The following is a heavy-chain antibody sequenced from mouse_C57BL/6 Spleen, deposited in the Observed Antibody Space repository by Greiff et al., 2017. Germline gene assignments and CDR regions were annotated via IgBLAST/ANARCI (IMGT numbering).Heavy chain of an antibody. J-gene: IGHJ4*01. Sequence: VQLKQPGAELVMPGASVKLSCKASGYTFTSYWMHWAKQRPGQGLEWIGEIDPSDSYTNYNQKFKGKSTLTVDKSSSTAYMQLSSLTSEDSAVYYCARGYGNYLYYAMDYWGQGTSVTVSS. D-gene: IGHD2-10*02. CDR3: ARGYGNYLYYAMDY. CDR1: GYTFTSYW. V-gene: IGHV1-69*01. CDR2: IDPSDSYT.